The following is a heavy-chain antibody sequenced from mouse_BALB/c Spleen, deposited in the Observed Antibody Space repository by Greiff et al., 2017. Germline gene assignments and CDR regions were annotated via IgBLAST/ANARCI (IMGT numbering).Heavy chain of an antibody. CDR3: AREGNYYGSRGDY. Sequence: EVQLKESGGGLVKPGGSLKLSCAASGFTFSDYYMYWVRQTPEKRLEWVATISDGGSYTYYPDSVKGRFTISRDNAKNNLYLQMSSLKSEDTAMYYCAREGNYYGSRGDYWGQGTTLTVSS. CDR2: ISDGGSYT. D-gene: IGHD1-1*01. V-gene: IGHV5-4*02. J-gene: IGHJ2*01. CDR1: GFTFSDYY.